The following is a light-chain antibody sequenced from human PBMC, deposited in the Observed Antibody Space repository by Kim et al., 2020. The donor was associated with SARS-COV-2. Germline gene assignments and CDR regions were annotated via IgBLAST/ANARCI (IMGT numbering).Light chain of an antibody. CDR1: SLRGYY. J-gene: IGLJ3*02. Sequence: LGPTVTITCQGDSLRGYYASWFRQKSGQAPILVIYGDKNRPSGIPDRFSGSGSGNTASLTITGAQAEDEADYYCNSRDSSGNHVLFGGGTKLTVL. CDR2: GDK. CDR3: NSRDSSGNHVL. V-gene: IGLV3-19*01.